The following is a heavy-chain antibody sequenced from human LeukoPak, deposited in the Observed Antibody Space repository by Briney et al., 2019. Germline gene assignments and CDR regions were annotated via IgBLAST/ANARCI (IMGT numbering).Heavy chain of an antibody. Sequence: GGSLRLSCAASGFTFSSYSMNWVRQAPGKGLEWVSSISSSSSYIYYADSVKGRFTISRDNAKNSLYLQMNSLRAEDTAVYYCARDNNYAGYSYGLIDNWGQGTLVTVSS. CDR2: ISSSSSYI. CDR1: GFTFSSYS. J-gene: IGHJ4*02. V-gene: IGHV3-21*01. CDR3: ARDNNYAGYSYGLIDN. D-gene: IGHD5-18*01.